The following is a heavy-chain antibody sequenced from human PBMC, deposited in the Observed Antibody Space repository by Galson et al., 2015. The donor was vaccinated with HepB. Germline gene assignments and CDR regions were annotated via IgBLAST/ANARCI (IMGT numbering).Heavy chain of an antibody. CDR3: ARITAAAGTERAFDY. J-gene: IGHJ4*02. D-gene: IGHD6-13*01. CDR2: IDWDDDK. CDR1: GFSLSTSAMC. Sequence: PPLVRPTQTLTLTCTFSGFSLSTSAMCVSWIRQPPGKALEWLARIDWDDDKYYSTSLKTRLTISKDTSKNQEVLTMTNRDPVNTATYYCARITAAAGTERAFDYWGQGTLVTVSS. V-gene: IGHV2-70*11.